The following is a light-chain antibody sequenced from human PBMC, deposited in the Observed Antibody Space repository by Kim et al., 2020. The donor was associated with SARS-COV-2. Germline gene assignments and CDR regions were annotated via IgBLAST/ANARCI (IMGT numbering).Light chain of an antibody. J-gene: IGKJ4*01. Sequence: ASVGDRVTITCRASQGISNFLAWYQQKPGEVPKLLIYRASTLQSGVPSRFSGSGSGTDFTLTISSLQPEDVVTYYCQKYNSAPLTFGGGTKVDIK. CDR2: RAS. CDR3: QKYNSAPLT. CDR1: QGISNF. V-gene: IGKV1-27*01.